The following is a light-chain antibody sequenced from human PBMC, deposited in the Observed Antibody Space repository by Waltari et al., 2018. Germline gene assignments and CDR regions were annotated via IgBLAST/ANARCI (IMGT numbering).Light chain of an antibody. V-gene: IGLV2-14*03. J-gene: IGLJ2*01. CDR1: SSDLGDYKY. Sequence: QSALTQPASVSGSPGQSITISCTGSSSDLGDYKYVSWYQQHPGKAPTLMIYDVSNRPSGVSNRFSGSQSGNTASLTISGLLAEDEANYYCASYTSITVIFGGGTKLTVL. CDR2: DVS. CDR3: ASYTSITVI.